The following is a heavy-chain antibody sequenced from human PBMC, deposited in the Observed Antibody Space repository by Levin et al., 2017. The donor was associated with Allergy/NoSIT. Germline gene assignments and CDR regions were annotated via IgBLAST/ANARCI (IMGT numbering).Heavy chain of an antibody. CDR3: ARGQWSLDY. CDR1: GGSISSFY. V-gene: IGHV4-4*07. J-gene: IGHJ4*02. CDR2: IYTTGST. D-gene: IGHD2-15*01. Sequence: SQTLSLTCTVSGGSISSFYWNWIRQPAGKGLEWIGRIYTTGSTNYNPSLRSRVTLSVNTSKNQFSLYLTSVTAADTAVYYCARGQWSLDYWGQGTLVTVSS.